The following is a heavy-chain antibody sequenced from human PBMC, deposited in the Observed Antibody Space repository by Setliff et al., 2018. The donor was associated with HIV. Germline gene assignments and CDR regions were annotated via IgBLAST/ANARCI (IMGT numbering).Heavy chain of an antibody. CDR1: SYSISSGYF. Sequence: PSETLSLTCTVSSYSISSGYFWGWIRQPPGKGLEWIGTIYHNGNTYYNPSLKSRVTISVDTSKNQFSLKLSSVTAADTAMYYCARVVPVGGNGYWGQGTLVTVSS. CDR3: ARVVPVGGNGY. D-gene: IGHD6-19*01. J-gene: IGHJ4*02. V-gene: IGHV4-38-2*02. CDR2: IYHNGNT.